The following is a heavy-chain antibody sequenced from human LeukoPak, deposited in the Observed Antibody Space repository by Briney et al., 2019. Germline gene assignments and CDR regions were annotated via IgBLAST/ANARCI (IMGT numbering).Heavy chain of an antibody. J-gene: IGHJ3*02. CDR2: IFPGDSDT. D-gene: IGHD5-18*01. CDR3: ARRGDTADYPEVAFDI. Sequence: GESLKISCKGSGYSFTTYWIGWVRQMPGKGLEWIGIIFPGDSDTTYSPSLQGQVTISADKSISTAYLQWSSLKASDTAMYYCARRGDTADYPEVAFDIWGQGTMVTVSS. V-gene: IGHV5-51*01. CDR1: GYSFTTYW.